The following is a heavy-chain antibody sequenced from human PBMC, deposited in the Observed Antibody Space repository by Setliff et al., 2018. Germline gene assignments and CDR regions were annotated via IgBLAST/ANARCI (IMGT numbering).Heavy chain of an antibody. Sequence: SVKVSCKVSGGRFSDYSISWVRQARGQGLEWMGEIIPIFNIADVSQKFQGRVVLTADESTSTGHMELSSLSSGDTAVYYCAVATVVGRADYYYMDVWGKGTTVTVSS. CDR3: AVATVVGRADYYYMDV. D-gene: IGHD5-12*01. J-gene: IGHJ6*03. CDR2: IIPIFNIA. CDR1: GGRFSDYS. V-gene: IGHV1-69*13.